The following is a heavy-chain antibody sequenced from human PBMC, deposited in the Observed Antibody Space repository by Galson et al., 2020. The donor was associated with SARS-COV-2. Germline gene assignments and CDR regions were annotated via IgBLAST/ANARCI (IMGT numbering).Heavy chain of an antibody. Sequence: ESSETLSLTCTVSDGSISSSSSYWGWIRQPPGKGLERIGSIYYSGSTYYNPSLKSRVTISVDTSKNQFSLKLSSVTAADTAVYYCAGDQGGGSYRLGFDYWGQGTLVTVSS. CDR1: DGSISSSSSY. CDR2: IYYSGST. J-gene: IGHJ4*02. D-gene: IGHD1-26*01. V-gene: IGHV4-39*02. CDR3: AGDQGGGSYRLGFDY.